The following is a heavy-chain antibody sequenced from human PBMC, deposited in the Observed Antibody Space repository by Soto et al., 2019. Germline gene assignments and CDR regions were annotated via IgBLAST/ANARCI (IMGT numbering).Heavy chain of an antibody. V-gene: IGHV3-33*01. Sequence: QAQLVESGGGVVQPGRSLRLSCLASGFNFNNYVVHWVRRAPGKGLEWVAVVYFDGSHGDFADSVKGRFTISRDKSKNTVFLQMNTLRVEDTAVYHRARVMSPSNINDAFDIWGQGTAVTVSA. CDR2: VYFDGSHG. CDR1: GFNFNNYV. J-gene: IGHJ3*02. CDR3: ARVMSPSNINDAFDI.